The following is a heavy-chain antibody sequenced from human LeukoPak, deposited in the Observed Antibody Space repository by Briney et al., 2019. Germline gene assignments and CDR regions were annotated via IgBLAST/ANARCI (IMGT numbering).Heavy chain of an antibody. Sequence: SQTLSLTCTVSGGSISSGNYYWRWIRQPAGKGLEWIGRIYSSGSTNYNPSLKSRVTISEDTSKNQFSLKLTSVTAADTAVYYCARDLFTSSWYRWFDPWGQGTLVTVSS. J-gene: IGHJ5*02. CDR1: GGSISSGNYY. CDR2: IYSSGST. D-gene: IGHD6-13*01. CDR3: ARDLFTSSWYRWFDP. V-gene: IGHV4-61*02.